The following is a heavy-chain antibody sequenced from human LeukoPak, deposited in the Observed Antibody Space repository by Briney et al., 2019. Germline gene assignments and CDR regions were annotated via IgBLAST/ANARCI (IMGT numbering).Heavy chain of an antibody. CDR1: GYTFTSYG. CDR3: ARLSIVYGMDV. V-gene: IGHV1-2*04. Sequence: ASVKVSCKASGYTFTSYGMNWVRQAPGQGLEWMGWINPNSGGTNYAQKFQGWVTMTRDTSISTAYMELSRLRSDDTAVYYCARLSIVYGMDVWGQGTTVTVSS. D-gene: IGHD3-16*02. CDR2: INPNSGGT. J-gene: IGHJ6*02.